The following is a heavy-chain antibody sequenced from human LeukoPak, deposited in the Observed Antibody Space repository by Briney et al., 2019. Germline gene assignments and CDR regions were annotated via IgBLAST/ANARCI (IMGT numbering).Heavy chain of an antibody. D-gene: IGHD1-26*01. CDR1: GYSFTSYG. CDR3: ARGGKNYFDF. J-gene: IGHJ4*02. CDR2: ISAYDGET. Sequence: SVKVSCKASGYSFTSYGISWVREAPGRGFEWVGYISAYDGETRYAQKFQGRVTLTTDTSTGTVYMEMRRLRSDDTAVYHCARGGKNYFDFWGQGTLVTVSS. V-gene: IGHV1-18*01.